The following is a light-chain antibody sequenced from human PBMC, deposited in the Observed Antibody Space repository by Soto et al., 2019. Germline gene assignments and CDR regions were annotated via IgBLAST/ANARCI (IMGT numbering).Light chain of an antibody. J-gene: IGKJ1*01. CDR1: QAVNTR. CDR2: LTS. Sequence: IVLTQSPATLSLSPGERATLSCSASQAVNTRLAWYQHKPGEAPRLLIYLTSNRAAGIPARFSGSGSETDFTLTISDVEPEDFAVYYCHQRQSWPRTFGQGTKVDNK. V-gene: IGKV3-11*01. CDR3: HQRQSWPRT.